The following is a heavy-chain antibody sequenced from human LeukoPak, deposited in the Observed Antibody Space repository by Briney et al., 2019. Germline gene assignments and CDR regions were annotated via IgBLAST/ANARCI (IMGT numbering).Heavy chain of an antibody. CDR2: INPSGGST. J-gene: IGHJ3*02. Sequence: ASVKVSCKASGYTFTSYYMHWVRQAPGQGLEWMGIINPSGGSTSYAQKFQGRVTMTRDMSTSTVYMELSSLRSEDTAVYYCARHVPGRTDAFDIWGQGTMVTVSS. CDR3: ARHVPGRTDAFDI. D-gene: IGHD3-16*01. V-gene: IGHV1-46*01. CDR1: GYTFTSYY.